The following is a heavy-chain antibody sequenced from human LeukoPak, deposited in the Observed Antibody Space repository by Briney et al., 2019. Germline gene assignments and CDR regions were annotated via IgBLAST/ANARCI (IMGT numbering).Heavy chain of an antibody. CDR1: GDSVSSQSAA. V-gene: IGHV6-1*01. Sequence: SQTLSLTCAIFGDSVSSQSAAWSWIRQSPSRGLEWLGRTYYRSKWYNDYAVSVRSRITINPDTSKNQFSLQLNSVTPEDTAVYYCARGASWNLDYWGQGTLVTVSS. D-gene: IGHD1-1*01. CDR3: ARGASWNLDY. CDR2: TYYRSKWYN. J-gene: IGHJ4*02.